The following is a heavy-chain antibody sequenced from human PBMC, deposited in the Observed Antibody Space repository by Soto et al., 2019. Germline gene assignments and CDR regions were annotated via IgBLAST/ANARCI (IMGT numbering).Heavy chain of an antibody. Sequence: QVQLQESGPGLVKPSETLSLTCTVFGGSISSGGYYWTWIRQHPGKGLEWIGYTHYSGSTYYNPSLKSPLSISVDTSKNQVSLKLSSVTAADTAVYYCARGGVTDFDYWGQGTLVTVSS. CDR1: GGSISSGGYY. CDR3: ARGGVTDFDY. CDR2: THYSGST. V-gene: IGHV4-31*01. D-gene: IGHD4-4*01. J-gene: IGHJ4*02.